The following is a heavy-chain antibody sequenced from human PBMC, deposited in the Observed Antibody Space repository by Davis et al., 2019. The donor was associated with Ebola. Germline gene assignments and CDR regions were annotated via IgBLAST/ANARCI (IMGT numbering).Heavy chain of an antibody. CDR1: GFTFSSYG. Sequence: PGGSLTLSCAASGFTFSSYGIHWVRQAPGKGLEWVAVISYDGSNQYYADSVKGRFTISRDNSKNTLNLQMNSLRVEDTAVYYCAKRSYSGNDFWIFDYWGQGTLVTVSS. CDR2: ISYDGSNQ. J-gene: IGHJ4*02. D-gene: IGHD5-12*01. V-gene: IGHV3-30*18. CDR3: AKRSYSGNDFWIFDY.